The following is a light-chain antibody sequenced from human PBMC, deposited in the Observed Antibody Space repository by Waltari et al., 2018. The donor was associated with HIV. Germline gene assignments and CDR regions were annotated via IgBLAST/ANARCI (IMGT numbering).Light chain of an antibody. CDR1: RSNIGSNT. V-gene: IGLV1-44*01. Sequence: QSVLTQPPSASGTPGQRVTISCSGSRSNIGSNTVSWYQQLPGTAPKLFIYSNNQRPSGVPDRFSGSKSGTPASLAISGLQSEDEADYYCAAWDDSLNGWVFGGGTKLTVV. CDR2: SNN. J-gene: IGLJ3*02. CDR3: AAWDDSLNGWV.